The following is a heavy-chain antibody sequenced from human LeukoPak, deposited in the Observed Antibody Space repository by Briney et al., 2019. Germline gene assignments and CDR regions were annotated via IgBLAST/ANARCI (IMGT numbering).Heavy chain of an antibody. CDR1: GFTFSTYA. J-gene: IGHJ4*02. D-gene: IGHD6-19*01. Sequence: GGSLRLSCAASGFTFSTYAMTWVRQAPGQGLEWVSGISGSGGTTYYSDSVKGRFTISRDNSKNTLYVQMNSLRAEDTAVYYCAKEPVRVAGAFDYWGQGTLVTVSS. CDR3: AKEPVRVAGAFDY. CDR2: ISGSGGTT. V-gene: IGHV3-23*01.